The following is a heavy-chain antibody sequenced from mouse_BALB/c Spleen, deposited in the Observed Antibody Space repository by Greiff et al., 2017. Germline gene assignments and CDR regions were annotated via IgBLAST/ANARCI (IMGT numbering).Heavy chain of an antibody. CDR1: GYAFSSYW. CDR3: ARSYYDYDGWFAY. Sequence: QVQLQQSGAELVRPGSSVKISCKASGYAFSSYWMNWVKQRPGQGLEWIGQIYPGDGDTNYNGKFKGKATLTADKSSSTAYMQLSSLTSEDYAVYFCARSYYDYDGWFAYWGQGTLVTVSA. CDR2: IYPGDGDT. D-gene: IGHD2-4*01. J-gene: IGHJ3*01. V-gene: IGHV1-80*01.